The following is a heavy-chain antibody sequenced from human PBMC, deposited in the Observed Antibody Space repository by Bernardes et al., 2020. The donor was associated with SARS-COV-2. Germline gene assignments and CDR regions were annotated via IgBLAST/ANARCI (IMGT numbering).Heavy chain of an antibody. CDR3: ARDLLTVTTQYYYYYGMDV. CDR2: ISSSGSTI. CDR1: GFTFSDYY. D-gene: IGHD4-4*01. V-gene: IGHV3-11*01. J-gene: IGHJ6*02. Sequence: GGSLRLSCAASGFTFSDYYMSWIRQAPGKGLEWVSYISSSGSTIYYADSVKGRFTISRDNAKNSLYLQMNSLRAEDTAVYYCARDLLTVTTQYYYYYGMDVWGQGTTVTVYS.